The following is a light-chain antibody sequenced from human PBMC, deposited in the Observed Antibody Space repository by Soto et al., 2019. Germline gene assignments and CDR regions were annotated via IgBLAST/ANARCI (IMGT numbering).Light chain of an antibody. CDR1: QSISSW. V-gene: IGKV1-5*03. J-gene: IGKJ1*01. CDR3: QNYNSYSEE. CDR2: KAS. Sequence: DIQMTHSPSTLSASVVYIVTITFRASQSISSWLAWYQQKPGKAPKLLIYKASTLKSGVPSRFSGSGSGTEFTLTISSLQPDDFATYYCQNYNSYSEEFGQGTKVDIK.